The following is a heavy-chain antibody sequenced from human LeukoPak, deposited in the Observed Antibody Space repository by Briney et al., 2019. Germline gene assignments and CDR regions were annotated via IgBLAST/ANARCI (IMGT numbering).Heavy chain of an antibody. CDR2: ISSSSSYI. V-gene: IGHV3-21*01. CDR3: ARVAEAAAFDY. J-gene: IGHJ4*02. CDR1: GFTFSSYS. D-gene: IGHD6-13*01. Sequence: GGSLRLSCAASGFTFSSYSMNWVRQAPGKGLEWVSSISSSSSYIYYADSVKGRFTISRDNAKNSLYLQMNSLRVEDTAVYYCARVAEAAAFDYWGQGTLVTVSS.